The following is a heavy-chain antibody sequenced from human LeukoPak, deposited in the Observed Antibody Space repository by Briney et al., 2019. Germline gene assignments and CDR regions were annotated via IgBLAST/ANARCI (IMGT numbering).Heavy chain of an antibody. CDR3: AKDGDSDIGYYYGSGSYYKEGSSYGMDV. V-gene: IGHV3-30*18. CDR2: ISYDGSNK. Sequence: PGRSLRLSCAASGFTFSSYGMHWVRQAPGKGLEWVAVISYDGSNKYYADSVKGRFTISRDNSKNTLYLQMNSLRAEDTAVYYCAKDGDSDIGYYYGSGSYYKEGSSYGMDVWGRGTTVTVSS. CDR1: GFTFSSYG. J-gene: IGHJ6*04. D-gene: IGHD3-10*01.